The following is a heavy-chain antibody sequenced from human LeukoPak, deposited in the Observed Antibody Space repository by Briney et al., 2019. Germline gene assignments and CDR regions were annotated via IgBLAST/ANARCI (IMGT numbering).Heavy chain of an antibody. CDR1: GYTFTSYY. V-gene: IGHV1-46*01. D-gene: IGHD5/OR15-5a*01. Sequence: ASVKVSCKASGYTFTSYYMHWVRQAPGQGLEWMGIINPTGGSTSYAQKFQGRVSMTRDTSTSTVYMELSSLRSEDTAVYYCARVARSAAHVVSTSRRYHFVYWGQGTLVTVSS. J-gene: IGHJ4*02. CDR2: INPTGGST. CDR3: ARVARSAAHVVSTSRRYHFVY.